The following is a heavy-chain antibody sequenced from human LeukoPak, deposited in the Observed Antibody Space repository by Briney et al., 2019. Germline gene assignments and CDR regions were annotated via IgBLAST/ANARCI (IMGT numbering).Heavy chain of an antibody. D-gene: IGHD2-2*01. CDR3: AKGGGIVVVPAAILDY. V-gene: IGHV3-9*01. J-gene: IGHJ4*02. CDR2: ISWNSGSI. Sequence: GGSLRLSCAASGFTFDDYAMHWVRQAPGKCLEWVSGISWNSGSIGYADSVKGRFTISRDNAKNSLYLQMNSLRAEDTALYYCAKGGGIVVVPAAILDYWGQGTLVTVSS. CDR1: GFTFDDYA.